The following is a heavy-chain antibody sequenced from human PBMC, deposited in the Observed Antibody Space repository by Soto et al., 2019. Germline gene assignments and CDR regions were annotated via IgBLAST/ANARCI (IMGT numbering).Heavy chain of an antibody. CDR1: GYTFTGYY. CDR3: ARDPTEDDAFDI. CDR2: INPNSGGT. J-gene: IGHJ3*02. V-gene: IGHV1-2*04. Sequence: QVQLVQSGAEVKKPGASVKVSCKASGYTFTGYYMHWVRQAPGQGLEWMGWINPNSGGTNYAQKFQGWVTMTRDTSISTAYMELSRMRSDDTAVYYWARDPTEDDAFDIWGQGTMVTVSS.